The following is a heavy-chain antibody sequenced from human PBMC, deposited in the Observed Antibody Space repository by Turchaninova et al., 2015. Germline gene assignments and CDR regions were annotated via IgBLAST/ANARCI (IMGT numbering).Heavy chain of an antibody. CDR3: ARDGNNPYDAFDI. J-gene: IGHJ3*02. CDR1: GGSMNNYY. V-gene: IGHV4-59*01. CDR2: IYYSGST. D-gene: IGHD1/OR15-1a*01. Sequence: QVQLQESGPGLVKPSETLSLPFTVSGGSMNNYYWSWIRQPPGKGLEWIGYIYYSGSTNYNPSLKSRVTISLDTSKNQFSLKLSSVTAADTAVYFCARDGNNPYDAFDIWGQGTMVTVSS.